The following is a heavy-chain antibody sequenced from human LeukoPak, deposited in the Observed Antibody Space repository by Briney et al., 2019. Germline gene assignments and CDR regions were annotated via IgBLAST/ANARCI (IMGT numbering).Heavy chain of an antibody. V-gene: IGHV3-23*01. CDR1: GLTFSSYA. J-gene: IGHJ3*02. CDR3: AKTAPNTGGYDFWSFSPPLYAFDI. D-gene: IGHD3-3*01. Sequence: PGGSLRLSCAASGLTFSSYAMSWVRQAPGKGLEWVSAISGSGGSTYYADSVKGRFTISRDNSKNTLYLQMNSLRAEDTAVYYCAKTAPNTGGYDFWSFSPPLYAFDIWRQGTMVTVSS. CDR2: ISGSGGST.